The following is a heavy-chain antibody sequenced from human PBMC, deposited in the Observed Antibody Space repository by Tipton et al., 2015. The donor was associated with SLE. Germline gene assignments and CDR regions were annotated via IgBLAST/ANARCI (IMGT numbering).Heavy chain of an antibody. Sequence: TLSLTCAVYGGSFSGYYWSWIRQPPGKGLEWIGEINHSGSTNYSPSLKSRVTMSVDTSKNQFSLQMSSVTAADTAVYYCARRAQSGYDSSFRRWGQGTLVTVSS. D-gene: IGHD5-12*01. CDR1: GGSFSGYY. CDR3: ARRAQSGYDSSFRR. CDR2: INHSGST. J-gene: IGHJ1*01. V-gene: IGHV4-34*01.